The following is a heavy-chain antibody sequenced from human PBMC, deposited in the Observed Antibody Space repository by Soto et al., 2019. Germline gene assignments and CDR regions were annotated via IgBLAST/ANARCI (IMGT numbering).Heavy chain of an antibody. CDR2: ISGSGGST. CDR3: AKDQRVYAIGDFDY. CDR1: GFTFSSYS. D-gene: IGHD2-8*01. V-gene: IGHV3-23*01. Sequence: PGGSLRLSCAASGFTFSSYSMNWVRQAPGKGLEWVSAISGSGGSTYYADSVKGRFTISRDNSKNTLYLQMNSLRAEDTAVYYCAKDQRVYAIGDFDYWGQGTLVTVSS. J-gene: IGHJ4*02.